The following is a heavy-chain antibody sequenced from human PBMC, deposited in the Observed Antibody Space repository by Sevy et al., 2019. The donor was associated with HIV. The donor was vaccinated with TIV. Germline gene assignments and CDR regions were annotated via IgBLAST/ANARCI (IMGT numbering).Heavy chain of an antibody. CDR1: QFTFDTYT. D-gene: IGHD4-17*01. CDR3: TRGSMGDYDY. J-gene: IGHJ4*02. V-gene: IGHV3-21*01. Sequence: GGSLRLSCAASQFTFDTYTMNWVRQPPGKGLEWLSSINSDSNYIYYADSVKGRFTTSRDNAKNSLYLQMNSLGAEDTAVYYCTRGSMGDYDYWAQGTLVTVSS. CDR2: INSDSNYI.